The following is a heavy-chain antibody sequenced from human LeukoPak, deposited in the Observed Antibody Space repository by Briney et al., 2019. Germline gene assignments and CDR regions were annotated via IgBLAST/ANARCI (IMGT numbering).Heavy chain of an antibody. CDR1: GGSISSGGYY. CDR2: FFYSGST. D-gene: IGHD3-22*01. V-gene: IGHV4-31*03. Sequence: SQTLSLTCTVSGGSISSGGYYWSWIRQHPEKGLEWIGYFFYSGSTYYNPSLTSRLTISVDTSKNQFSLKLSSVTAADTAVYYCARDSSGYPDAFDIWGQGTMVTVSS. J-gene: IGHJ3*02. CDR3: ARDSSGYPDAFDI.